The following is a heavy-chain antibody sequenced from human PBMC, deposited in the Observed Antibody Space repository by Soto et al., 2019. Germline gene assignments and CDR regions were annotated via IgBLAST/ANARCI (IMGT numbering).Heavy chain of an antibody. CDR1: GGSISSYY. CDR2: IYYSGST. V-gene: IGHV4-59*01. J-gene: IGHJ4*02. CDR3: AREESYGGHQPYFDY. D-gene: IGHD4-17*01. Sequence: QVQLQESGPGLVKPSETLSLTCTVSGGSISSYYWSWIRQPPGKGLEWIGYIYYSGSTNYNPSLKSRVTISVDTSKNQFSLKLSSVTAADTAVYYCAREESYGGHQPYFDYWGQGTLVTVSS.